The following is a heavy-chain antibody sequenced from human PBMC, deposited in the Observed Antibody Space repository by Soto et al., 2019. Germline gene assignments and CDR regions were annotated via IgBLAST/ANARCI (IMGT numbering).Heavy chain of an antibody. CDR2: SSYDGRET. Sequence: SLGLSCASSAFSFSSYCIHWVRPDPGKGLEWVAASSYDGRETFYADSAKGRFTVSKEMSKNTAFLQMNALRHEDTAVYFCAGDSGWPILNFDNWGQGTPVTVSS. V-gene: IGHV3-30*03. J-gene: IGHJ4*02. CDR1: AFSFSSYC. D-gene: IGHD3-10*01. CDR3: AGDSGWPILNFDN.